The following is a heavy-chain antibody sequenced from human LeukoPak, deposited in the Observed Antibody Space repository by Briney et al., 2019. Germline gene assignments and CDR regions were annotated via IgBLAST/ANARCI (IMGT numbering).Heavy chain of an antibody. J-gene: IGHJ4*02. Sequence: SETQSLTCTVSGGSISSGGYYWSWIRQHPGKGLEWIGHIYYSGTSFYNPSLTSRVTISVDTSKNQFSLKLTSVNDADTAVYYCARIERSSYSLGFDYWGQGTLVTVSS. V-gene: IGHV4-31*03. CDR2: IYYSGTS. D-gene: IGHD6-6*01. CDR3: ARIERSSYSLGFDY. CDR1: GGSISSGGYY.